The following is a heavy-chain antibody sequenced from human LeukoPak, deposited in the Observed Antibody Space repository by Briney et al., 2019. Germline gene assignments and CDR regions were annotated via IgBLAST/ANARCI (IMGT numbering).Heavy chain of an antibody. J-gene: IGHJ3*02. CDR2: IYSAGAT. Sequence: GGSLRLSCAASGFTVSDNYMTWVRQAPGKGLEWGSSIYSAGATHYAESVKGRFTISRDNSKNTLYLQMNSLRAEDMAVYYCARIEWERLGRAFDIWGQGTMVTVSS. V-gene: IGHV3-53*01. CDR1: GFTVSDNY. D-gene: IGHD1-26*01. CDR3: ARIEWERLGRAFDI.